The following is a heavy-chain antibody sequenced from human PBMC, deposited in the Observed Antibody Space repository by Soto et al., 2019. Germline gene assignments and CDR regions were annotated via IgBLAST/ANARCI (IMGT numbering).Heavy chain of an antibody. CDR3: ASRDPGTSVDY. D-gene: IGHD1-7*01. CDR1: GGSFTSNNW. CDR2: IYRTGST. Sequence: QVQLQESGPGLVKPSGTLSLTCAVSGGSFTSNNWWTWVRQPPGQGLEWIGEIYRTGSTNYNPPLNYRVTISLDKSENQFALKVTSLTAADTAVYYCASRDPGTSVDYWGQGTLVTVSS. V-gene: IGHV4-4*02. J-gene: IGHJ4*02.